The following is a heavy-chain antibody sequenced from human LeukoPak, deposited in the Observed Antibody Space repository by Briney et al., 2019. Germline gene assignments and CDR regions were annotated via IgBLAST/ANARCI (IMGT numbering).Heavy chain of an antibody. Sequence: HPGGSLRLSSATSGFTFSSYGMHWVSQAPGKGQECVAFIRYDGSNKDYVDSVKGRFTISRDNSKNTLYLQMNSLRAEDTAVYYCAKDVGGVYLGSGSLYWGQGTLVTVSS. CDR3: AKDVGGVYLGSGSLY. CDR2: IRYDGSNK. D-gene: IGHD3-10*01. J-gene: IGHJ4*02. CDR1: GFTFSSYG. V-gene: IGHV3-30*02.